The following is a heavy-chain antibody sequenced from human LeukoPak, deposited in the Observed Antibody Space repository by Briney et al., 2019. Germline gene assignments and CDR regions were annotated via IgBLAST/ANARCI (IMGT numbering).Heavy chain of an antibody. CDR2: IWYDGSSK. J-gene: IGHJ4*02. D-gene: IGHD3-10*01. V-gene: IGHV3-33*06. Sequence: GRSLRLSCAASGFTFSSYGMHWVRQAPGKGLEWVAVIWYDGSSKYYADSVKGRFTISRGNSKNTLYLQMNSLRAGDTAVYYCAKARDSGSGHFDYWGQGTLVTVSS. CDR1: GFTFSSYG. CDR3: AKARDSGSGHFDY.